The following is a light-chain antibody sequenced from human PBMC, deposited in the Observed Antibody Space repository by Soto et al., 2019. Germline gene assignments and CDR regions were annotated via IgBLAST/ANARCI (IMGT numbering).Light chain of an antibody. CDR1: QSVSSSY. V-gene: IGKV3-20*01. CDR3: QQYDGSPRT. Sequence: ENVWTQSPGTLSLSPGERATLSCRASQSVSSSYLAWYQQKPGQAPRLLIYGASSRATGIPDRFSGSGSGTDFTLTISRLEPEDFAVYYCQQYDGSPRTFGQGTKVDIK. CDR2: GAS. J-gene: IGKJ1*01.